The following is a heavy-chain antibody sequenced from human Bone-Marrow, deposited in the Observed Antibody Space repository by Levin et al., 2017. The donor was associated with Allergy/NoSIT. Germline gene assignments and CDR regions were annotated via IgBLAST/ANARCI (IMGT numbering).Heavy chain of an antibody. D-gene: IGHD3-22*01. CDR3: ARAGETYYYDSSGYYQLDAFDI. CDR1: GFTFSDYY. V-gene: IGHV3-11*01. J-gene: IGHJ3*02. Sequence: GGSLRLSCAASGFTFSDYYMSWIRQAPGKGLEWVSYISSSGSTIYYADSVKGRFTISRDNAKNSLYLQMNSLRAEDTAVYYCARAGETYYYDSSGYYQLDAFDIWGQGTMVTVSS. CDR2: ISSSGSTI.